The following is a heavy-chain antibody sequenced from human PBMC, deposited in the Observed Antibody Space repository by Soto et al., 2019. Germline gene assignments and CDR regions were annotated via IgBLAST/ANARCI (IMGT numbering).Heavy chain of an antibody. Sequence: QITLKASGPTLVKPTQTLTLTCTFSGFSLTSGEVGVAWIRQPPGKALAWLGNIFSTGDRWYNPSLKTRLTIAKGTSENQVVLTMTELDPVDTATYYCVRSKLTRVWFFDQWGPGNLVTVSS. CDR2: IFSTGDR. CDR1: GFSLTSGEVG. J-gene: IGHJ2*01. CDR3: VRSKLTRVWFFDQ. D-gene: IGHD1-1*01. V-gene: IGHV2-5*01.